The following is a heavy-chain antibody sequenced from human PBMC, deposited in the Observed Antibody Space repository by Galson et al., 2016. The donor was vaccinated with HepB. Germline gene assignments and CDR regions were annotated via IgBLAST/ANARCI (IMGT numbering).Heavy chain of an antibody. CDR3: ARGRGSNWRDAFGI. CDR1: GFTFSNYW. J-gene: IGHJ3*02. D-gene: IGHD6-13*01. Sequence: SLRLSCAASGFTFSNYWMSWVRQAPGKGLEWVANINQDGSPKSYADSVKGRFTVSRDNAKNSLYQQMNSLRAEDTAVYYCARGRGSNWRDAFGIWGQGTMVTVSS. V-gene: IGHV3-7*04. CDR2: INQDGSPK.